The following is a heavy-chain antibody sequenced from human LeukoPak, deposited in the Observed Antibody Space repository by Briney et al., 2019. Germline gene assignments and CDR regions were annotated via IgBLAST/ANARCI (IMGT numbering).Heavy chain of an antibody. D-gene: IGHD4-17*01. Sequence: GSLRLSCAASGFIFDDYGMSWVRQPPGKGLEWIGEIYHSGSTNYNPSLKSRVTISVDKSKNQFSLKLSSVTAADTAVYYCAREEVTTGHAFDIWGQGTMVTVSS. J-gene: IGHJ3*02. CDR2: IYHSGST. V-gene: IGHV4-4*02. CDR3: AREEVTTGHAFDI. CDR1: GFIFDDYG.